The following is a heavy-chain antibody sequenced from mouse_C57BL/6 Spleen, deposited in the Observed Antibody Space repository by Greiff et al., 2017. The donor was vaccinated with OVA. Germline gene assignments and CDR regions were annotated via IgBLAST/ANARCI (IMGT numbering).Heavy chain of an antibody. Sequence: EVQLQQSGPELVKPGASVKIPCKASGYTFTDYNMDWVKQSHGKSLEWIGDINPNNGGTIYNQKFKGKATLTVDKSSSTAYMELRSLTSEDTAVYYCARRDGSNYWYFDVWGTGTTVTVSS. D-gene: IGHD1-1*01. J-gene: IGHJ1*03. CDR3: ARRDGSNYWYFDV. CDR1: GYTFTDYN. V-gene: IGHV1-18*01. CDR2: INPNNGGT.